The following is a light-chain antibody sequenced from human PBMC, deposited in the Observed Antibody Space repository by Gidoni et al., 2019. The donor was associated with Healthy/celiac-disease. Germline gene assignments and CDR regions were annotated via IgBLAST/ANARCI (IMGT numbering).Light chain of an antibody. CDR1: QSISSY. V-gene: IGKV1-39*01. CDR2: AAS. CDR3: QQSYSTPRS. Sequence: DTQMTQSPSSLPASVGDRVTITCRASQSISSYLNWYQQKPGKAPKLLIYAASSLQSGVPSRFSGSGSGTDFALTVSSLQPEDFATYYCQQSYSTPRSFGQXTKLEIK. J-gene: IGKJ2*04.